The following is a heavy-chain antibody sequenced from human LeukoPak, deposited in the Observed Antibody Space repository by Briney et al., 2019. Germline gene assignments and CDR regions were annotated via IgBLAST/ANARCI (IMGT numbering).Heavy chain of an antibody. CDR2: MNPNSGNT. Sequence: GASGKVSCKASGYTFTSYDINWVRQATGQGLEWMGWMNPNSGNTGYAQKFQGRVTMTRNTSISTAYMELSSLRSEDTAVYYCARGGYCSSTSCYNFDYWGQGTLVTVSS. CDR1: GYTFTSYD. CDR3: ARGGYCSSTSCYNFDY. J-gene: IGHJ4*02. D-gene: IGHD2-2*02. V-gene: IGHV1-8*01.